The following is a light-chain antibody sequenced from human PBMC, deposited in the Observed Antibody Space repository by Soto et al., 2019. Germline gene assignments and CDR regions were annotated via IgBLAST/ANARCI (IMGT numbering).Light chain of an antibody. Sequence: ERVITQSPATLSVSPGERATLSCRASQSVTTTVAWYQQKSGQAPRLLIYYASTRATGVPARFSGSGSGTDFTLTITSLQSEDFGVYYCQQYKDWPTTFGQGTKVDIK. CDR2: YAS. CDR1: QSVTTT. V-gene: IGKV3-15*01. J-gene: IGKJ1*01. CDR3: QQYKDWPTT.